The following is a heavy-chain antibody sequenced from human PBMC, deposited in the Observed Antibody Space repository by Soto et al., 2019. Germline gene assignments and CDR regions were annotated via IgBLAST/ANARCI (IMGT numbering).Heavy chain of an antibody. D-gene: IGHD1-26*01. CDR3: GGGPRARAQAGVTTSDYAREV. V-gene: IGHV1-8*02. J-gene: IGHJ6*02. Sequence: ASVKVSCKASGYDFTADDINWVRQASGQGLEWMGWMNPINGATGSARRFQGRVSMTRNTATNTAYLELTSLRSDDTAVYYCGGGPRARAQAGVTTSDYAREVWGQ. CDR1: GYDFTADD. CDR2: MNPINGAT.